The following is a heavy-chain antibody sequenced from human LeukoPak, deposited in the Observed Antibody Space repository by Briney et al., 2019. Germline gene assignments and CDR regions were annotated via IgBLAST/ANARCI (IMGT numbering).Heavy chain of an antibody. CDR2: IYHSGST. V-gene: IGHV4-30-2*01. CDR3: ARETSDYGGNPYYFDY. J-gene: IGHJ4*02. Sequence: PSQTLSLTCTVSGGSISSGGYYWSWIRQPPGKGLEWIGYIYHSGSTYYNPSLKSRVTISVDRSKNQFSLKLSSVTAADTAVYYCARETSDYGGNPYYFDYWGQGTLVTVSS. D-gene: IGHD4-23*01. CDR1: GGSISSGGYY.